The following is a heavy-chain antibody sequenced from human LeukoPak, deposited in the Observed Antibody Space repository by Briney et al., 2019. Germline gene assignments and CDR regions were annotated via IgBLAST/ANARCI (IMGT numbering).Heavy chain of an antibody. CDR1: GGSISSSSYY. J-gene: IGHJ4*02. CDR2: IYYSGST. Sequence: TSETLSLTCTVSGGSISSSSYYWGWIRQPPGKGLEWIGSIYYSGSTYYNPSLKSRVTISVDTSKNQFSLKLSSVTAADTAVYYCARVYSGYDWGDYCFDYWGQGTLVTVSS. V-gene: IGHV4-39*07. CDR3: ARVYSGYDWGDYCFDY. D-gene: IGHD5-12*01.